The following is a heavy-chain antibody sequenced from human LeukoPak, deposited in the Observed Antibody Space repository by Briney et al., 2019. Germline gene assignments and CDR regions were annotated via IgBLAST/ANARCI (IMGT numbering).Heavy chain of an antibody. CDR3: AKDKIVGDGRWDFDY. J-gene: IGHJ4*02. CDR1: GFTFSSYA. D-gene: IGHD3-10*01. CDR2: MTGGGAT. Sequence: GGSLRLSCAASGFTFSSYAMHWVRQAPGKGLEWVSGMTGGGATYHADSVEGRFVISRDNSKNTVYLQMNSLRVEDTALYFCAKDKIVGDGRWDFDYWGQGTLVTVSS. V-gene: IGHV3-23*01.